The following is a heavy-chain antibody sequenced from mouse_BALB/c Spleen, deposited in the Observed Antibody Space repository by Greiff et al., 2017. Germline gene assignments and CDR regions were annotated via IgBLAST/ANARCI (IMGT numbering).Heavy chain of an antibody. J-gene: IGHJ4*01. CDR1: GYTFTSYW. Sequence: QVQLQQPGAELVRPGASVKLSCKASGYTFTSYWINWVKQRPGQGLEWIGNIYPSDSYTNYNQKFTDKATLTVDKSSSTAYMQLSSPTSEDSAVYYCTRNFDYAMDYWGQGTSVTVSS. CDR2: IYPSDSYT. V-gene: IGHV1-69*02. CDR3: TRNFDYAMDY.